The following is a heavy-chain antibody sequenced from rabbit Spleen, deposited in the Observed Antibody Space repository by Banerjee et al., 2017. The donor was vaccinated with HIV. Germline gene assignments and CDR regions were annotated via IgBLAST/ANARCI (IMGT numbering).Heavy chain of an antibody. CDR2: IYPGFDIT. D-gene: IGHD8-1*01. J-gene: IGHJ6*01. CDR3: ARDTGSSFSSYGMDL. Sequence: QEQLVESGGGLVQPGGSLKLSCKASGFDFSSAYYLCWVRQAPGKGLEWIAFIYPGFDITNYANSVKGRFTISSDNAQNTVFLQMTSLTVADTATYFCARDTGSSFSSYGMDLWGPGTLVTVS. CDR1: GFDFSSAYY. V-gene: IGHV1S43*01.